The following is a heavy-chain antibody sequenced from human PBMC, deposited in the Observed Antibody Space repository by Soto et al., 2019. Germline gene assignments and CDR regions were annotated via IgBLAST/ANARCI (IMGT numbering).Heavy chain of an antibody. CDR1: GYSISSHDW. D-gene: IGHD3-10*01. V-gene: IGHV4-28*01. CDR2: IYYSGST. CDR3: ARRLTNYYGLDY. J-gene: IGHJ4*02. Sequence: QVQLQESGPGLVKPSDTLSLTCAVSGYSISSHDWCVWIRQPPGKGLEWIGHIYYSGSTYYNPSLKSRVTMSVDTSKNQFSLKLSSVTAVDTAVYYCARRLTNYYGLDYWGQGTLVTVSS.